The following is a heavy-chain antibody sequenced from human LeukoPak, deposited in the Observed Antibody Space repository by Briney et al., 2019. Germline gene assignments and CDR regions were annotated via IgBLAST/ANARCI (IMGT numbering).Heavy chain of an antibody. J-gene: IGHJ5*02. CDR2: ISSGGST. CDR3: ARERNWFDP. CDR1: GGSITSDTYY. Sequence: SETLSLTCTVSGGSITSDTYYWGWIRQPPGKGLEWLGSISSGGSTYYNPSPKSRVTISVDMSRNQFSLKLTSVTAADTAVYHCARERNWFDPWGQGTLVTVSS. V-gene: IGHV4-39*07.